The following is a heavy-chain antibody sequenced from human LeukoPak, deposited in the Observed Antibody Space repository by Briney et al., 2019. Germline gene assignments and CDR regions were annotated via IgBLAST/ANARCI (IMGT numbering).Heavy chain of an antibody. V-gene: IGHV3-15*01. J-gene: IGHJ4*02. CDR1: GFTFSKAW. Sequence: GGSLRLSCAAYGFTFSKAWMSWVRQAPGKGLEWVGRIKSKTDGGTTDYAAPVKGRFTISRDDSRNTLYLHMNSLKTEDTAVYYCTTESSWYKYFDYWGQGTLVTVSS. CDR3: TTESSWYKYFDY. CDR2: IKSKTDGGTT. D-gene: IGHD6-13*01.